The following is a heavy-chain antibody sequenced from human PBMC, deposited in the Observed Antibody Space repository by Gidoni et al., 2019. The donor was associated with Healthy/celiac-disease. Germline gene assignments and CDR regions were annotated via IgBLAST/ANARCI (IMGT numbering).Heavy chain of an antibody. CDR3: ARGDYYDCSGSPDDY. V-gene: IGHV1-18*01. J-gene: IGHJ4*02. D-gene: IGHD3-22*01. CDR2: ISAYNGNT. CDR1: GYTFTSSG. Sequence: QVQLVQSGAEVQKPGASVQVSCLASGYTFTSSGISWVRQAPGQGLEWMGWISAYNGNTNYAQKLQGRVTMTTDTSTSTAYMELRSLRADDTAVYYCARGDYYDCSGSPDDYWGQGTLVTVSS.